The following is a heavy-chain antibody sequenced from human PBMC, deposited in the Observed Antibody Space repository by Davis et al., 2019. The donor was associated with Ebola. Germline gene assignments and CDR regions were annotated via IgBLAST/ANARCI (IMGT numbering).Heavy chain of an antibody. CDR2: IIPIFGTA. CDR1: GYTFSSYA. J-gene: IGHJ6*02. D-gene: IGHD5-24*01. Sequence: SVKVSCKASGYTFSSYAISWVRQAPGQGLEWMGGIIPIFGTANYAQKFQGRVTITADESTSTAYMELSSLRSEDTAVYYCARFGVEMATNTGMDVWGQGTTVTVSS. CDR3: ARFGVEMATNTGMDV. V-gene: IGHV1-69*13.